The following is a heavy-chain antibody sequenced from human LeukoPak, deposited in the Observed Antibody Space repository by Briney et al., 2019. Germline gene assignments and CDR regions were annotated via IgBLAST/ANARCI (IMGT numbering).Heavy chain of an antibody. CDR3: ALYYDFWSGPTLIDAFDI. CDR1: GYTFTSYY. V-gene: IGHV1-46*01. CDR2: INPSGGST. D-gene: IGHD3-3*01. Sequence: ASVKVSCKASGYTFTSYYMHWVRQAPGQGLEWMGIINPSGGSTSHAQKFQGRVTMTRDTSTSTVYMELSSLRSEDTAVYYCALYYDFWSGPTLIDAFDIWGQGTRVTVSS. J-gene: IGHJ3*02.